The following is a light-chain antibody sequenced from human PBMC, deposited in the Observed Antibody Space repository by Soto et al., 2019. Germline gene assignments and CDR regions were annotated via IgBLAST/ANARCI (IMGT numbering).Light chain of an antibody. V-gene: IGKV3-11*01. CDR1: QSINNY. CDR2: DAS. J-gene: IGKJ5*01. Sequence: EIVLTQSPATLSLSPGERATLSCRASQSINNYLAWYQQKPGQAPRLLIYDASIRAAGIPARFSGSGSGTDFTLTISSLEPEDFAVYYCQQRSNWPPIIFGQGTRLEIK. CDR3: QQRSNWPPII.